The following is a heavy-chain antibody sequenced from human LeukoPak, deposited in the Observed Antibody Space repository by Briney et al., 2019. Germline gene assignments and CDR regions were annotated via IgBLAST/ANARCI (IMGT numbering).Heavy chain of an antibody. Sequence: SETLSLTCAVSGGSISSSNWWIWVRQPPGKGLEWIGEIYHSGTTNYNPSLKSRVTMSVDMSKNQFSLKLHSVTAADTAVYYCARDSGTTGEVKFDPWGQGTLVTVSS. CDR2: IYHSGTT. D-gene: IGHD3-10*01. J-gene: IGHJ5*02. CDR3: ARDSGTTGEVKFDP. CDR1: GGSISSSNW. V-gene: IGHV4-4*02.